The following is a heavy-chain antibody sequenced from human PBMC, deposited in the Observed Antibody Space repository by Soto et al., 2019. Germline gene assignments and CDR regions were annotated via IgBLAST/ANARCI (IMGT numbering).Heavy chain of an antibody. Sequence: PGESLKISCKGSGYSFTSYWITWVRQMPGKGLEWMGRIDPSDSNANYSPSFQGHVTISADKSISTAYMQWGSLQASDTAMYYCARQITISEAWFDPWGQGTLVTVSS. CDR1: GYSFTSYW. V-gene: IGHV5-10-1*01. J-gene: IGHJ5*02. CDR2: IDPSDSNA. D-gene: IGHD3-3*01. CDR3: ARQITISEAWFDP.